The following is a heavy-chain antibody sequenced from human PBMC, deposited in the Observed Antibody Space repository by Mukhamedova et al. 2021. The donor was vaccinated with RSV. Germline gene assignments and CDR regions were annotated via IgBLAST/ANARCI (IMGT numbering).Heavy chain of an antibody. CDR2: ISAYNGNT. V-gene: IGHV1-18*01. Sequence: GQGLEWMGWISAYNGNTNYAQKLQGRVTMTTDTSTSTAYMELRSLRSDDTAVYYCARARTEGYSSSYYFDYLGQGTLVTVSS. J-gene: IGHJ4*02. CDR3: ARARTEGYSSSYYFDY. D-gene: IGHD6-6*01.